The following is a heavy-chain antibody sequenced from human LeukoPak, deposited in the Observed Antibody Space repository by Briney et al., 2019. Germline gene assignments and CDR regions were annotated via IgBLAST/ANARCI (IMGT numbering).Heavy chain of an antibody. Sequence: ASVGVSCKASGYTFTTYDINWVRQATGQGLEWMGWMNPNSGNTGYAQKFQGRVTMTRNTSISTAYMELSSLRSEDTAVYYCARGPNKSDGGNSGSAWFDPWGQGTLVTVSS. D-gene: IGHD4-23*01. CDR3: ARGPNKSDGGNSGSAWFDP. J-gene: IGHJ5*02. CDR1: GYTFTTYD. CDR2: MNPNSGNT. V-gene: IGHV1-8*01.